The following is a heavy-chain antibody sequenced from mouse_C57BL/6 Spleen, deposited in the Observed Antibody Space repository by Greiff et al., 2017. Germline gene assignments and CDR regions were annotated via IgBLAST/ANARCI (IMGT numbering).Heavy chain of an antibody. CDR2: LDPEDSET. CDR3: ASYVSSSWFAY. J-gene: IGHJ3*01. CDR1: GFNINDCY. V-gene: IGHV14-2*01. Sequence: VQLQQSGAELVKPGASVMLSCTASGFNINDCYMQWVRQRTEQGLELVGRLDPEDSETISAPPFQANATITADTSSNNAYLQLSSLTSEDTAVYYCASYVSSSWFAYWGQGTLVTVSA. D-gene: IGHD1-1*01.